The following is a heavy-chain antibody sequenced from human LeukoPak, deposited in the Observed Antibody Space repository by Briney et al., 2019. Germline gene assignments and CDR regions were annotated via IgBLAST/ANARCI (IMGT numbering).Heavy chain of an antibody. CDR1: GFTFDDYG. CDR2: IHWNSGST. J-gene: IGHJ4*02. Sequence: GGSLRLSCVASGFTFDDYGISWVRQAPGKGLEWVSRIHWNSGSTRYVDSVKGRFTISRDNAKNSLYLQMNSLRVEDTAVYYCARPSFRTGSYFDHWGQGTLVTVSS. D-gene: IGHD3/OR15-3a*01. V-gene: IGHV3-20*04. CDR3: ARPSFRTGSYFDH.